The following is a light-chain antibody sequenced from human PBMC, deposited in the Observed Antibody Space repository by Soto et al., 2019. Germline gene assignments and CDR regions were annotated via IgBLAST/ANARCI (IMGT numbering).Light chain of an antibody. CDR3: QQTYTTPFT. J-gene: IGKJ4*01. Sequence: DIQMTQSPSSLSASVGDRVSITCRASQSITSYLNWYQQKPGKAPKLLIFAASSLQGGVPSRFSGSQSGTDFTLTISSLQPEDFASYYCQQTYTTPFTFGGGTKVDIK. CDR2: AAS. V-gene: IGKV1-39*01. CDR1: QSITSY.